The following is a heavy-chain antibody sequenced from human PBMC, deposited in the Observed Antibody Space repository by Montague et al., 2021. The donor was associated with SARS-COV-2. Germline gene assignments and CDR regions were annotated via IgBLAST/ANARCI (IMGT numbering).Heavy chain of an antibody. J-gene: IGHJ6*03. Sequence: PALVKPTQTLTLTCTFSGFSLTTEGVGVGWIRQTPGKALKWLAPIYWAGDKYYGPSQRTRLTIPKDTSKNQVVLTMTNMYPADTATFSVARMYPPMTVPGTLDYSYVDDWGTGTTVTVSS. V-gene: IGHV2-70*01. CDR3: ARMYPPMTVPGTLDYSYVDD. D-gene: IGHD2-21*02. CDR2: IYWAGDK. CDR1: GFSLTTEGVG.